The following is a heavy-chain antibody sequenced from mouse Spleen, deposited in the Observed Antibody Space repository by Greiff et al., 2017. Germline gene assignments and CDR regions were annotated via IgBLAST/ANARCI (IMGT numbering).Heavy chain of an antibody. J-gene: IGHJ2*01. CDR3: ARGVGTVYFDY. CDR2: ISDGGSYT. CDR1: GFTFSSYA. D-gene: IGHD4-1*01. V-gene: IGHV5-4*03. Sequence: EVKVVESGGGLVKPGGSLKLSCAASGFTFSSYAMSWVRQTPEKRLEWVATISDGGSYTYYPDNVKGRFTISRDNAKNNLYLQMSHLKSEDTAMYYCARGVGTVYFDYWGQGTTLTVSS.